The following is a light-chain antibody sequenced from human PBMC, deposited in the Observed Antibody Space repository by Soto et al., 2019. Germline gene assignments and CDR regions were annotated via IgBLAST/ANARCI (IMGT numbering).Light chain of an antibody. J-gene: IGKJ1*01. CDR1: QSISSW. CDR3: QQYNSYSRT. Sequence: DIHMTQSPSTLSASVGDRFTITCRASQSISSWLAWYQQKPGKAPKLLIYKASTLESGVPSRFSGSGSGTEFTLTISSLQPDDFATYYCQQYNSYSRTFGQGTTGDIK. V-gene: IGKV1-5*03. CDR2: KAS.